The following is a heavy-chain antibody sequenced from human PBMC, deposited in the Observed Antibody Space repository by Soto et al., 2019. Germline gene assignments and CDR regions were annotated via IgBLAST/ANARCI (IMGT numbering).Heavy chain of an antibody. Sequence: GGSLRLSCAASGFTFSSYAMSWVRQAPGKGLEWVSAISGSGGSTYYADSVKGRFTISRDNSKNTLYLQMNSLRAEDTAVYYCAKDLHSSGWIGDLYYYYGMDVWGQGTTVTVSS. CDR3: AKDLHSSGWIGDLYYYYGMDV. CDR2: ISGSGGST. J-gene: IGHJ6*02. CDR1: GFTFSSYA. V-gene: IGHV3-23*01. D-gene: IGHD3-22*01.